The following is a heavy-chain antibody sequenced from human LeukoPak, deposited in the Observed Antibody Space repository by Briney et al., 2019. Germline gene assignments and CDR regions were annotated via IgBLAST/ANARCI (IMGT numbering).Heavy chain of an antibody. D-gene: IGHD3-10*01. Sequence: ASVKVSCTASGYTFTSYYMHWVRQAPGQGLEWMGIINPSGGSTSYAQRFQGRVTITADESTTTAYMELSSLRSEDTAVYYCARGVQEYYGSANYIFDTWGQGTQVTVSS. V-gene: IGHV1-46*01. CDR1: GYTFTSYY. CDR3: ARGVQEYYGSANYIFDT. J-gene: IGHJ5*02. CDR2: INPSGGST.